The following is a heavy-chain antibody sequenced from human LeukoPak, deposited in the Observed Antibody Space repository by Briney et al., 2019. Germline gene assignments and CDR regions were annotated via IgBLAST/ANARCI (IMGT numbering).Heavy chain of an antibody. V-gene: IGHV3-23*01. CDR3: AKDDEPYYYDSSGYPTVDY. CDR1: GFTFSSYA. D-gene: IGHD3-22*01. J-gene: IGHJ4*02. Sequence: GGSLRLSCAASGFTFSSYAMSWVRQAPGKGLEWVSAISGSGGSTYYADSVKGRFTISRDNSKNTLYLQMNSPRAEDTAVYYCAKDDEPYYYDSSGYPTVDYWGQGTLVAVSS. CDR2: ISGSGGST.